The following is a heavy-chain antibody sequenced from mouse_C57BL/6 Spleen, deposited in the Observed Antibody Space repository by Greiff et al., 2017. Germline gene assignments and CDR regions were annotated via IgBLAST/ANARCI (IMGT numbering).Heavy chain of an antibody. CDR2: INPNNGGT. D-gene: IGHD3-1*01. CDR1: GYTFTDYY. J-gene: IGHJ2*01. V-gene: IGHV1-26*01. CDR3: ARRGRRAYFDY. Sequence: EVQLQQSGPELVKPGASVKISCKASGYTFTDYYMNWVKQSHGKSLEWIGDINPNNGGTSYTQKFKGKDTLTVDKSSSTAYMELRSLTSEDSAVYYCARRGRRAYFDYWGQGTTLTVSS.